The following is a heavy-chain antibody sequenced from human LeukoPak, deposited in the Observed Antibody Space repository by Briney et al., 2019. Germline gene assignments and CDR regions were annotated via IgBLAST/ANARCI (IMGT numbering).Heavy chain of an antibody. CDR1: GGSISSYY. V-gene: IGHV4-59*08. CDR3: ARSPPVAVAGTVFFDH. Sequence: SETLSLTCTVSGGSISSYYWSWIRQPPGKGLEWIGYIYYSGSTNYNPSLKSRVTISVDTSKYQFSLKLSSVTAADTTVYYCARSPPVAVAGTVFFDHWGQGTLVTVSS. J-gene: IGHJ4*02. D-gene: IGHD6-19*01. CDR2: IYYSGST.